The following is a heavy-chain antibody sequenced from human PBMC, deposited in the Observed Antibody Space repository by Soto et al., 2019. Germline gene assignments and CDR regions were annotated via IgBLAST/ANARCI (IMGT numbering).Heavy chain of an antibody. CDR1: GFTFNNYA. D-gene: IGHD3-9*01. Sequence: VQLVESGGGVVQPGGSLRLSCAASGFTFNNYAMSWVRQAPGKGLEWVSTISVSGANTYYADSVKGRFTISRDDSKNTLYLQMNSLGAEDTAVYYCAKDLGLGVIAGYPHDCWGQGTLVTVSS. CDR3: AKDLGLGVIAGYPHDC. V-gene: IGHV3-23*04. CDR2: ISVSGANT. J-gene: IGHJ4*02.